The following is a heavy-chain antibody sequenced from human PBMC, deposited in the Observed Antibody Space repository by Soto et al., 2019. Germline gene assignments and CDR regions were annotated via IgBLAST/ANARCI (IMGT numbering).Heavy chain of an antibody. CDR1: GGTFSTYA. CDR3: AIDGVQFLYKYYFDT. Sequence: QVQLVQSGADVKKPGSSVRVSCKASGGTFSTYAINWVRQAPGHGLEWMGVILPIFNKTHYAQNFQGRVTIIADKSTSTSYLELSSLRSEDTAVYYCAIDGVQFLYKYYFDTWGQGTLVTVSS. CDR2: ILPIFNKT. J-gene: IGHJ5*02. D-gene: IGHD3-3*01. V-gene: IGHV1-69*06.